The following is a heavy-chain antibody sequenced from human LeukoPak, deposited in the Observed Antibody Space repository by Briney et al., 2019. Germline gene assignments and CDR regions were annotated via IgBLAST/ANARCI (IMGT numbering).Heavy chain of an antibody. CDR2: ITASGGNT. D-gene: IGHD5-18*01. CDR3: AKGNGYSYGRYYFDY. V-gene: IGHV3-23*01. CDR1: GFTFSSYA. Sequence: PGGSLRLSCAASGFTFSSYAMGWVRQAPGKGLEWVSPITASGGNTYYADSVKGRFTISRDNSKNTRYLQGNSLRDENTAVYYCAKGNGYSYGRYYFDYWGPGTLVTVSS. J-gene: IGHJ4*02.